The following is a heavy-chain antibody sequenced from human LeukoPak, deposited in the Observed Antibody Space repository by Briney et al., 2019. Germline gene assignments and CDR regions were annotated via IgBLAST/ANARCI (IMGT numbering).Heavy chain of an antibody. CDR3: ARTSGRYSYDAFDI. D-gene: IGHD1-26*01. CDR2: ISYSGGT. Sequence: SETLSLTCTVSGDSISSYYWSWLRQPPGKGLEWIAFISYSGGTNYNPPLKSRVTISLDTSKSQLSLKLTSVTAADTAVYYCARTSGRYSYDAFDIWGQGTMVTVSS. J-gene: IGHJ3*02. V-gene: IGHV4-59*01. CDR1: GDSISSYY.